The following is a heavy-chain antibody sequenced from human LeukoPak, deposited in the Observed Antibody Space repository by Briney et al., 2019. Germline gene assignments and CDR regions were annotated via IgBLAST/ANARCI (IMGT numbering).Heavy chain of an antibody. Sequence: GGSLRLSCAASGFTFSTYEMTWVRQAPGKGLQWVAIMYAGGTTDYSESVRGRFYISRDTSNNTLSLQMNSLRAEDTAVYYCARGSGSGWPLDRWGQGTLVTVSS. D-gene: IGHD6-19*01. CDR2: MYAGGTT. CDR3: ARGSGSGWPLDR. V-gene: IGHV3-53*01. CDR1: GFTFSTYE. J-gene: IGHJ5*02.